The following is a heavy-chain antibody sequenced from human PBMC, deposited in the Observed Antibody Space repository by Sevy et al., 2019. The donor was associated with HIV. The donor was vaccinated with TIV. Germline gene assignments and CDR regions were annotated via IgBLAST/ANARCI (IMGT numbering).Heavy chain of an antibody. CDR2: IYPGDSDT. J-gene: IGHJ4*02. V-gene: IGHV5-51*01. Sequence: GESLKISCKGFGYKFTRYWIGWVRQMPGKGLEWMGIIYPGDSDTRYSPSFQGQVTISADKSTRTAYLQWSSLKASDTAMYYCTRQWGCSSGRCYPEYWGQGTLVTVSS. CDR1: GYKFTRYW. D-gene: IGHD2-2*01. CDR3: TRQWGCSSGRCYPEY.